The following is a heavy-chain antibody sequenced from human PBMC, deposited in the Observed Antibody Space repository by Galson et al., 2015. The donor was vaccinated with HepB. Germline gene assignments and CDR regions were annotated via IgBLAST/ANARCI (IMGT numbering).Heavy chain of an antibody. CDR1: RYSFTSYW. J-gene: IGHJ2*01. D-gene: IGHD3-10*01. V-gene: IGHV5-51*01. CDR3: ARDAGFRGRLGWYFDL. Sequence: QSGAEVKKPGESLKISCKGSRYSFTSYWIGWVRQMPGKGLEWMGIIYLGDSDTRYSPSSQGQVTISADKSINTAYLQWSSLKASDTAMYYCARDAGFRGRLGWYFDLWGRGTLVTVSS. CDR2: IYLGDSDT.